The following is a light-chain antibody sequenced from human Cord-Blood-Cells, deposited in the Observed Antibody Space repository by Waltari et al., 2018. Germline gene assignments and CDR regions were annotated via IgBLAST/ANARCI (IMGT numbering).Light chain of an antibody. CDR1: SGNSSYI. CDR2: LEGSGSY. J-gene: IGLJ3*02. CDR3: ETGDSNTRV. V-gene: IGLV4-60*03. Sequence: QPVLTQSSSASASLGSSVKLTCTLSSGNSSYIIACHQQQPGKAPRYLMKLEGSGSYNKGSGVPDRFSGSSSGADRYLTISNLQSEDESDYYCETGDSNTRVFGGGTKLTVL.